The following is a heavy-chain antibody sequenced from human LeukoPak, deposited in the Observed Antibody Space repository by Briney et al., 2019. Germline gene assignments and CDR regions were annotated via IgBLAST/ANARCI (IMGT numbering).Heavy chain of an antibody. CDR2: IYYSGNT. J-gene: IGHJ4*02. Sequence: SETLSLTCTVSGGSFSTYYWSWIRQPPGKGLEWIGYIYYSGNTNYNPSLKSRVTISVDTSTNQFSLSLNSVTAADTAVYYCARTITIRGLTFDYWGQGTLVTVSS. D-gene: IGHD3-10*01. V-gene: IGHV4-59*01. CDR1: GGSFSTYY. CDR3: ARTITIRGLTFDY.